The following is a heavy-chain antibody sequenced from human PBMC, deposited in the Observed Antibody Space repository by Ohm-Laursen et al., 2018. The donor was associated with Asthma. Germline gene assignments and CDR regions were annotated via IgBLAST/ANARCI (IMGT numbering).Heavy chain of an antibody. Sequence: SLRLSCAAPGFTFSSYAMSWVRQAPGKGLEWVSTISRSSSYIYYADSVKGRFTISRDNAKNSVYLQMNSLRAEDTAVYYCARANYDSSGYWGYWGQGTLVTVSS. V-gene: IGHV3-21*06. D-gene: IGHD3-22*01. CDR1: GFTFSSYA. J-gene: IGHJ4*02. CDR3: ARANYDSSGYWGY. CDR2: ISRSSSYI.